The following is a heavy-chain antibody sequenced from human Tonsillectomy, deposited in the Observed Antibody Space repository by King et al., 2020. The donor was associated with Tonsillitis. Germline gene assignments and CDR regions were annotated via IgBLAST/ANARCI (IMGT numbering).Heavy chain of an antibody. CDR1: GGSISSSSYY. Sequence: QLQESGPGLVKPSETLSLTCTVSGGSISSSSYYWGWIRQPPGKGLEWIGSIYYTGRTYYNPSLKSRVTISVDTSKNQFSLRLSAVTAADTAVYYCATSKGEYYFDYWGQGTLVTVSS. CDR3: ATSKGEYYFDY. D-gene: IGHD3-16*01. V-gene: IGHV4-39*01. CDR2: IYYTGRT. J-gene: IGHJ4*02.